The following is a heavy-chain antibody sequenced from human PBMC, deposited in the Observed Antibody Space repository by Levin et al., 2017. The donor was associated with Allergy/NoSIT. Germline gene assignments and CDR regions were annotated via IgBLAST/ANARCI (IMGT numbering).Heavy chain of an antibody. J-gene: IGHJ5*02. CDR1: GGSFSGYY. V-gene: IGHV4-34*01. D-gene: IGHD6-13*01. CDR3: ARAGAAAAGWGARAWFDP. Sequence: SETLSLTCAVYGGSFSGYYWSWIRQPPGKGLEWIGEINHGGSTNYNPSLKSRVTISVDTSKNQFSLKLTSVTAADTAVYYCARAGAAAAGWGARAWFDPWGQGTPVTVSS. CDR2: INHGGST.